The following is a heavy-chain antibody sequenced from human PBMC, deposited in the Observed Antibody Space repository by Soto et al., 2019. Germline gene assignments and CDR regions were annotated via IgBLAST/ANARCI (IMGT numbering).Heavy chain of an antibody. V-gene: IGHV3-7*01. J-gene: IGHJ4*02. D-gene: IGHD7-27*01. CDR2: INQDGSAT. CDR3: ARDRGPNTLDS. Sequence: EVQLVESGGGLVQPGGSLRLSCAVSGLTFSTTWMTWVRQAPGKGLEWLASINQDGSATYYVDSMKGRYTISRDNAKNSLYLQLKSLRAEDSTTYYCARDRGPNTLDSRGQGTLGSVSS. CDR1: GLTFSTTW.